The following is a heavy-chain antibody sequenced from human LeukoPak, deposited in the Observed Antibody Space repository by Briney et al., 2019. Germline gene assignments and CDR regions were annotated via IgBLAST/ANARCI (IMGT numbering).Heavy chain of an antibody. D-gene: IGHD3-3*01. CDR3: AREYDFWSGLSPPDY. V-gene: IGHV3-30*03. J-gene: IGHJ4*02. CDR2: ISYDGSNK. CDR1: GFTFSSYG. Sequence: GGSLRLSCAASGFTFSSYGMHWVRQAPGKGLEWVAVISYDGSNKYYVDSVKGRFTISRDNAKNSLYLQMNSLRAEDTAVYYCAREYDFWSGLSPPDYWGQGTLVTVSS.